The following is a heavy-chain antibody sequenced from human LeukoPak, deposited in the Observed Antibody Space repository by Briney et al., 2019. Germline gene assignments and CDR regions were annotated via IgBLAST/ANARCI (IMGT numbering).Heavy chain of an antibody. V-gene: IGHV3-43D*03. D-gene: IGHD3-10*01. Sequence: GRSLRLSCAASGFTFDDYVMHWVRQAPGKGLEWVSLISWDGRSTHYADSVKGRFTISRDNSKNSLYLQMNSLRAEDTALYYCAKNGGSDYGSGSYYYYYYMDVWGKGTTVTVSS. CDR1: GFTFDDYV. J-gene: IGHJ6*03. CDR2: ISWDGRST. CDR3: AKNGGSDYGSGSYYYYYYMDV.